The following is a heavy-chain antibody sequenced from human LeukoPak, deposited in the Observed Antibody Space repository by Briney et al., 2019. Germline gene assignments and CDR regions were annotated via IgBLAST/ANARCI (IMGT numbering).Heavy chain of an antibody. CDR1: GFTFSNAW. CDR3: TTDPGIVGATPFDY. D-gene: IGHD1-26*01. Sequence: PGGSLRLSCAASGFTFSNAWMSWVRQAPGKGLERVGRIKSKTDGGTTDHAAPVKGRFTISRDDSKNTLYLQMNSLKTEDTAVYYCTTDPGIVGATPFDYWGQGTLVTVSS. V-gene: IGHV3-15*01. CDR2: IKSKTDGGTT. J-gene: IGHJ4*02.